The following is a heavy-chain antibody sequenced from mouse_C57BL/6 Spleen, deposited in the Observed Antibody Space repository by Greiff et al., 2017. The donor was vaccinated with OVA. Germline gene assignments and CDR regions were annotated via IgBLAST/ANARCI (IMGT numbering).Heavy chain of an antibody. CDR2: ISDGGSYT. D-gene: IGHD1-1*01. CDR3: ARDPLYYGSDWYFDV. V-gene: IGHV5-4*01. Sequence: EVQLVESGGGLVKPGGSLKLSCAASGFTFSSYAMSWVRQTPEKRLEWVATISDGGSYTYYPDNVKGRFTISRDNAKNNLYLQMSHLKSEDTAMYYGARDPLYYGSDWYFDVWGTGTTVTVSS. CDR1: GFTFSSYA. J-gene: IGHJ1*03.